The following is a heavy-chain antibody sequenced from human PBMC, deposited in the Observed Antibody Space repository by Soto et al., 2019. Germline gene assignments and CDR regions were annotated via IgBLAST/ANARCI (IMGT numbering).Heavy chain of an antibody. Sequence: GGSLRLSCAASGFTFSTYWMTWVRQAPGKGLEWVANIKQDGSEYYYVGSVKGRFTISRDNAKNSLYLQMNSLRAEDTAVYYCARGAFPTWGSYPLDYSGQGTRVTVSS. J-gene: IGHJ4*02. CDR2: IKQDGSEY. D-gene: IGHD3-16*02. CDR1: GFTFSTYW. V-gene: IGHV3-7*04. CDR3: ARGAFPTWGSYPLDY.